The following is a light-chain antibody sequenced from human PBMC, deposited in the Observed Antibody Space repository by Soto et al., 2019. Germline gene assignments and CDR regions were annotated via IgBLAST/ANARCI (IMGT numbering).Light chain of an antibody. CDR3: SSYTSSSTFYV. CDR2: KVS. CDR1: SSDVGGYNY. V-gene: IGLV2-14*01. Sequence: QSALTQPASVSGSPGQSITISCTGTSSDVGGYNYVSWYQQHPGKAPKLMIYKVSNRPSGVSNRFSGSKSGNTVSLTISGLQAEDEADYYCSSYTSSSTFYVFGTGTKVTVL. J-gene: IGLJ1*01.